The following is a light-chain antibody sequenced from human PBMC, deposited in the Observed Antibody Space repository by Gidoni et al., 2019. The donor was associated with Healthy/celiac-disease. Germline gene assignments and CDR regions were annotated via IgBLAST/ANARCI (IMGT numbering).Light chain of an antibody. V-gene: IGLV3-16*01. CDR1: AFPKNY. J-gene: IGLJ3*02. Sequence: SYELTQPPSVSVSLGQMARITCSGEAFPKNYAYWYQQKPGQFPVLVIYKDSERPSGIPERFSGSSSGTIVTLTISGVQAEDEADYYCLSADSSGVFGGGTKLTVL. CDR3: LSADSSGV. CDR2: KDS.